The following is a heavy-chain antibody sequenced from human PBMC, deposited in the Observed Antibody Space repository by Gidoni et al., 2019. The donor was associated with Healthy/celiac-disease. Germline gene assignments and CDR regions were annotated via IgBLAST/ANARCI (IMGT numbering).Heavy chain of an antibody. CDR1: GFPFRSYS. V-gene: IGHV3-21*01. D-gene: IGHD3-22*01. J-gene: IGHJ5*02. Sequence: EVQLVESGGGLVKPGVSLRLYCAASGFPFRSYSMNWVRQAPGKGLEWVSSISSSSSYIYYADSVKGRFTISRDNAKNSLYLQMNSLRAEDTAVYYCASSLRDDSSGYYYVDWFDPWGQGTLVTVSS. CDR3: ASSLRDDSSGYYYVDWFDP. CDR2: ISSSSSYI.